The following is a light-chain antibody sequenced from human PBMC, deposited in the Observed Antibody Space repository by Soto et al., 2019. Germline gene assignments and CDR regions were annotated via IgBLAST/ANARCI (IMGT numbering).Light chain of an antibody. CDR2: EVS. CDR3: SSYTSSSTYV. Sequence: QSALTQPASVSGSPGQSITISCTGTSSDVGGYNYVSWYQQHPGKAPKLMIYEVSNRPSGVSNRFFGSKSGNTASLTISGLQAEDEADYYCSSYTSSSTYVFVTGTKLTVL. CDR1: SSDVGGYNY. J-gene: IGLJ1*01. V-gene: IGLV2-14*01.